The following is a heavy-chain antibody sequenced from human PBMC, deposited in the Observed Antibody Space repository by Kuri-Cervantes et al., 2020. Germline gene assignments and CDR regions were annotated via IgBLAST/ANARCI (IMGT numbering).Heavy chain of an antibody. D-gene: IGHD3-9*01. V-gene: IGHV3-23*01. CDR3: ARPAGDYDILTGYDY. CDR1: GFTFSSYA. J-gene: IGHJ4*02. CDR2: ISGSGGST. Sequence: GESLKISCAASGFTFSSYAMHWVRQAPGKGLEWVSTISGSGGSTYYADSVKGRFTISRDNSKNTLYLQMNSLRAEDTAVYYCARPAGDYDILTGYDYWGQGTLVTVSS.